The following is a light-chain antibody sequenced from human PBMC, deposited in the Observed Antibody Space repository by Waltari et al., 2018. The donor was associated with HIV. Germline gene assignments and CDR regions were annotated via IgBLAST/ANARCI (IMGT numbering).Light chain of an antibody. J-gene: IGKJ2*01. CDR3: QQRTNWPPHN. V-gene: IGKV3-11*01. CDR1: RSVGSY. Sequence: EIVLTQSPATLSWSPGERATLSCRASRSVGSYLAWYQQRPGQAPRLLIYDASNRATGIPARFSGSGSGTEFTLTISSLEPEDFAVYYCQQRTNWPPHNFGQGTKLEIK. CDR2: DAS.